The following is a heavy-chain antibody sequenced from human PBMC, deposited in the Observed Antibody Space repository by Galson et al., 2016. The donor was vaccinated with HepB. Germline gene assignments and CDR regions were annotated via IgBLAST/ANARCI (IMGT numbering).Heavy chain of an antibody. CDR1: GFTFSGYG. Sequence: SLRLSCAAPGFTFSGYGRHGVRQAPGKGLERVAADSMDGRRKFYADSVKGRFTISRDNSNNMLFLQMSSLTEDDTAVYYCARRHEYCPPVGCSVDYWGQGTLVSVSS. J-gene: IGHJ4*02. D-gene: IGHD2/OR15-2a*01. V-gene: IGHV3-30*03. CDR3: ARRHEYCPPVGCSVDY. CDR2: DSMDGRRK.